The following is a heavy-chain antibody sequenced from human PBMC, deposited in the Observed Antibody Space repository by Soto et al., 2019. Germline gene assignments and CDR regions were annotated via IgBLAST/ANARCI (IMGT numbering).Heavy chain of an antibody. CDR1: GFTFRSYW. J-gene: IGHJ3*02. CDR3: ASVKGFYDAFDI. Sequence: EVQLVESGGGLVQPGGSLRLPCAATGFTFRSYWMHWVRPAPGKGLVWVSRINSDGSSTSYADSVKGRFTISRDNAKNTLYLQMNSLRAEDTAVYYCASVKGFYDAFDIWGQGTMVTVSS. D-gene: IGHD3-3*01. V-gene: IGHV3-74*01. CDR2: INSDGSST.